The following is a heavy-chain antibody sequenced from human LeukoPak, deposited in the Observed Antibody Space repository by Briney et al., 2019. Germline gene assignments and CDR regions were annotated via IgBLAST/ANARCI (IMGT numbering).Heavy chain of an antibody. CDR1: GFTFSDYY. Sequence: GGSLRLSCAASGFTFSDYYMSWIRQAPGKGLEWVSYISSSSSTIYYADSVKGRFTISRDNAKNSLYLQMNSLRAEDTAVYYCARDPRNAVRGVPFDYWGQGTLVTVSS. CDR3: ARDPRNAVRGVPFDY. V-gene: IGHV3-11*04. CDR2: ISSSSSTI. J-gene: IGHJ4*02. D-gene: IGHD3-10*01.